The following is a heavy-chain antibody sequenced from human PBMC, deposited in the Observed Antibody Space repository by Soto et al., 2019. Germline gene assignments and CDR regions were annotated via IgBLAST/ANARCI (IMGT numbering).Heavy chain of an antibody. V-gene: IGHV3-33*01. CDR1: GFTFSSYG. CDR3: ARDTKYYDFWSGYLDYFDY. Sequence: QVQLVESGGGVVQPGRSLRLSCAASGFTFSSYGMHWVRQAPGKGLEWVAVIWYDGSNKYYADSVKGRFTISRDNSKNTLYLQMNRLRAEDTAVYYCARDTKYYDFWSGYLDYFDYWGQGTLVTVSS. J-gene: IGHJ4*02. D-gene: IGHD3-3*01. CDR2: IWYDGSNK.